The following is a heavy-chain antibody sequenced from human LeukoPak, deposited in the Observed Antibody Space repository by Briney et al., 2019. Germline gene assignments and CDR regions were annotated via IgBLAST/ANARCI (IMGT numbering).Heavy chain of an antibody. CDR3: TTDTTVTAGFDY. CDR1: GFTFSDYY. Sequence: PGGSLRLSCAASGFTFSDYYMSWVRQAPGKGLEWVGRIKSKTDGGTTDYAAPVKGRFTISRDDSKNTLYLQMNSLKTEDTAVYYCTTDTTVTAGFDYWGQGTLVTVSS. V-gene: IGHV3-15*01. D-gene: IGHD4-17*01. J-gene: IGHJ4*02. CDR2: IKSKTDGGTT.